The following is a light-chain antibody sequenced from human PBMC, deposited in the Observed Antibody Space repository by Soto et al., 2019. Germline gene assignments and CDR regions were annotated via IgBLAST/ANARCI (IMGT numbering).Light chain of an antibody. Sequence: QSVLTQPASVSGSPGQSITISCTGTSSDIGNYDFVSWYQQVPGTAPKAMIYEVSSRPSGVSNRFSGSKSGNTASLTISGLQAEDEADYFCTSPTPGSLYVFGSGTKVTVL. CDR3: TSPTPGSLYV. V-gene: IGLV2-14*01. CDR2: EVS. J-gene: IGLJ1*01. CDR1: SSDIGNYDF.